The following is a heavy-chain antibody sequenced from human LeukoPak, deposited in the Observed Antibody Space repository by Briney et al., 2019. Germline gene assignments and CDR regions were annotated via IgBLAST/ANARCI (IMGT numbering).Heavy chain of an antibody. V-gene: IGHV3-66*02. J-gene: IGHJ3*02. D-gene: IGHD2-2*02. CDR3: ASTQYCSSTSCYKYAFDI. Sequence: GGSLRLSCAASGFTVSSNYTSWVRQAPGKGLEWVSVIYSGGSTYYADSVKGRFTISRDNSKNTLYLQMNSLRAEDTAVYYCASTQYCSSTSCYKYAFDIWGQGTMVTVSS. CDR2: IYSGGST. CDR1: GFTVSSNY.